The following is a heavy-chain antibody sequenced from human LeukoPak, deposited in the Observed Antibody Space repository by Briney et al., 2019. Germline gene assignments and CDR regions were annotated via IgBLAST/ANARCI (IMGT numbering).Heavy chain of an antibody. CDR3: ARAHTSNWYMDY. V-gene: IGHV4-59*01. CDR2: IFYSGSS. D-gene: IGHD6-13*01. Sequence: KPSETLSLTCSVSGGSISSYYWSWIRQPPGKGLEWIGYIFYSGSSNYTPSLKSRVTMSVDTSENQLSLKLRSVTAADTALYYCARAHTSNWYMDYWGQGTLVTVSS. J-gene: IGHJ4*02. CDR1: GGSISSYY.